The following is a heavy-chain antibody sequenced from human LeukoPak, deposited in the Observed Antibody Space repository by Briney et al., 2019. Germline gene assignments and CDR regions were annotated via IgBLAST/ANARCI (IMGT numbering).Heavy chain of an antibody. D-gene: IGHD2-2*01. CDR1: GSTFSSYA. CDR3: AKDEDIVVVPAAEYFQH. CDR2: ISGSGGST. V-gene: IGHV3-23*01. Sequence: GSLRLPCAASGSTFSSYAMSWVRQAPGKGLEWVSAISGSGGSTYYADSVKGRFTISRDNSKNTLYLQMNSLRAEDTAVYYCAKDEDIVVVPAAEYFQHWGQGTLVTVSS. J-gene: IGHJ1*01.